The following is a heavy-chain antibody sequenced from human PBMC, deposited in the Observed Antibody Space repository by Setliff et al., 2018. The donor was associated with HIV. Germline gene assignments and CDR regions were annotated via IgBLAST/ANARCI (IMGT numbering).Heavy chain of an antibody. D-gene: IGHD1-1*01. Sequence: GGSLRLSCVASGFTFTDHYMSWIRQAPGKGLEWVAVIWYDGSNKYYADSVKGRFTISRDNSKNTLYLQMNSLRAEDTAVYYCASARIPTGGTSTSFDYWGQGTLVTVSS. J-gene: IGHJ4*02. CDR3: ASARIPTGGTSTSFDY. CDR2: IWYDGSNK. CDR1: GFTFTDHY. V-gene: IGHV3-33*08.